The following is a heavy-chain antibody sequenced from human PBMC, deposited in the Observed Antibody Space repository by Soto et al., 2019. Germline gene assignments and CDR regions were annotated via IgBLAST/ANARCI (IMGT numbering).Heavy chain of an antibody. J-gene: IGHJ4*01. Sequence: EVQLVESGGGLVKPGGSLRLSCAASGFPFNNAWINWVRQVPGKGLEWVGRVKSKADGGSGDYAAPVKGRFVVSIDDSKDIVYLQMTSLKIEDTGVYYCTTDSRTTLPEIRFDFWGHVTHVTVSS. CDR3: TTDSRTTLPEIRFDF. CDR2: VKSKADGGSG. D-gene: IGHD1-26*01. V-gene: IGHV3-15*07. CDR1: GFPFNNAW.